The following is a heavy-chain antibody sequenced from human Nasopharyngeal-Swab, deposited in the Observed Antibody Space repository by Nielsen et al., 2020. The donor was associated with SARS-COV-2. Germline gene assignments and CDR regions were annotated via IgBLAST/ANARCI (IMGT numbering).Heavy chain of an antibody. CDR2: ISYDGSNK. Sequence: WIRQPPGKGLEWVAVISYDGSNKYYADSVKGRFTISRDNSKNTLYLQMNSLRAEDTAVYSCARDHVEVMRHCRSTSCYTSGSTIFRRYYAMDVWGQGTTVTVSS. D-gene: IGHD2-2*02. J-gene: IGHJ6*02. V-gene: IGHV3-33*05. CDR3: ARDHVEVMRHCRSTSCYTSGSTIFRRYYAMDV.